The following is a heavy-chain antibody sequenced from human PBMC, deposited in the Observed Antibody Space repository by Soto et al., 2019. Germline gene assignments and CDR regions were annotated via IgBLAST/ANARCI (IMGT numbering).Heavy chain of an antibody. CDR2: IYHSGST. V-gene: IGHV4-4*02. J-gene: IGHJ4*02. D-gene: IGHD3-10*01. CDR3: ARAITYYYGSVSSAPFEY. Sequence: QVQLQESGPGLVKPSGTLSLTCAVSSGSIRTSNWWSWVRQPPGKGLEWIGEIYHSGSTNYSPSLKSRVTISIDKSNNQCSLKLSSVTAADTAVYYCARAITYYYGSVSSAPFEYWGQGTLVTVSS. CDR1: SGSIRTSNW.